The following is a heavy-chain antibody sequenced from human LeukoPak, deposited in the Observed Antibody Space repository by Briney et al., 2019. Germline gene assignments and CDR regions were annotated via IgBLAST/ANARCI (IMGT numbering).Heavy chain of an antibody. CDR1: GFTFDDYA. CDR3: AKEFDSSGFDY. CDR2: ISWNSGSI. D-gene: IGHD6-19*01. J-gene: IGHJ4*02. V-gene: IGHV3-9*01. Sequence: PGGSLRLSCAASGFTFDDYAMHWVRQAPGKGLEWVSGISWNSGSIGYADSVKGRFTISRDNAKNSLYLQMNSLRAEDTALYYCAKEFDSSGFDYWGQGTLVTVSS.